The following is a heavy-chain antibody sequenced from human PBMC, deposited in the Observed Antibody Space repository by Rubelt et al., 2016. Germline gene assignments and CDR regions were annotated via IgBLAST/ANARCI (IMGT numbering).Heavy chain of an antibody. CDR3: ARGAYDSSGYYWDY. J-gene: IGHJ4*02. CDR1: AGSISSSSYY. CDR2: INHSGST. V-gene: IGHV4-39*07. D-gene: IGHD3-22*01. Sequence: QLQLQESGPGLVKPSETLSLTCTVSAGSISSSSYYWGWIRQPPGKGLEWIGEINHSGSTNYNPSPKSRVTISVDTSKNQFSLKLSSVTAADTAVYYCARGAYDSSGYYWDYWGQGTLVTVSS.